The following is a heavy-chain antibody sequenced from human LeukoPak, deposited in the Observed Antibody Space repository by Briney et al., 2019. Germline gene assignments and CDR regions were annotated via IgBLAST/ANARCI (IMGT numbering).Heavy chain of an antibody. CDR2: ILPILGTT. CDR3: AREATYYYGSGSFDY. CDR1: GGTFSSYA. D-gene: IGHD3-10*01. V-gene: IGHV1-69*01. J-gene: IGHJ4*02. Sequence: SVKVSFKASGGTFSSYAFSWVRQAPGQGLEWMGGILPILGTTNYSQNFQGRVTITADESTSTAYMELTSLRSGDTAVYYCAREATYYYGSGSFDYWGQGTLVTVSS.